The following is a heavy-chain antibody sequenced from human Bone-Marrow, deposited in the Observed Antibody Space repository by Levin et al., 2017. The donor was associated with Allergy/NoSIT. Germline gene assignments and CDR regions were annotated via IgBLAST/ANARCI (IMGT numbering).Heavy chain of an antibody. Sequence: PSETPSLTCTVSGDSIRSGAYSWNWIRQPPGKGLEWIGYIFQSGSTYYNQSLKSRVTISIDRSKNQFSLKLNSVTAADTAVYYCARDRPGDYYGMDVWGQGTTVIVSS. CDR3: ARDRPGDYYGMDV. CDR1: GDSIRSGAYS. CDR2: IFQSGST. J-gene: IGHJ6*02. V-gene: IGHV4-30-2*01.